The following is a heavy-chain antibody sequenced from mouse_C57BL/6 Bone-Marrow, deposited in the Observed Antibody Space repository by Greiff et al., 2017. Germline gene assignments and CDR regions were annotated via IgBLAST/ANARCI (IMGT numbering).Heavy chain of an antibody. CDR2: IYPRSGNT. CDR3: ARAPLYDYGLY. D-gene: IGHD1-1*01. V-gene: IGHV1-81*01. CDR1: GYTFTSYG. Sequence: QVQLKESGAELARPGASVKLSCKASGYTFTSYGISWVKQRTGQGLEWIGEIYPRSGNTYYNEKFKGKATLTADKSSSTAYMELRSLTSEDSAVYFCARAPLYDYGLYWGQGTTLTVSS. J-gene: IGHJ2*01.